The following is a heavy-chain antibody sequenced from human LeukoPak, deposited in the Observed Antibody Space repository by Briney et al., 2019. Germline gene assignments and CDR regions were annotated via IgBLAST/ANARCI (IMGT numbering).Heavy chain of an antibody. D-gene: IGHD4-17*01. CDR3: ARGGDHGDFNFHY. Sequence: SGTLSLTCTVSGGSISSYYWSWIRQPPGKGLEWIGYIYYSGSTNYNPSLKSRVTISVDTSKNQFSLKLSSVTAADTAVYYCARGGDHGDFNFHYWGQGTLVTVSS. V-gene: IGHV4-59*01. CDR2: IYYSGST. J-gene: IGHJ4*02. CDR1: GGSISSYY.